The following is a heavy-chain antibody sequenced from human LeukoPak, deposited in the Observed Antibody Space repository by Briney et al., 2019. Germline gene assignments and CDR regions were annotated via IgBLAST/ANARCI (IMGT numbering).Heavy chain of an antibody. CDR1: GFTFSDYY. CDR2: ISSSGSTI. Sequence: RGSLRLSCAASGFTFSDYYMSWIRQAPGKGLEWVSYISSSGSTIYYADSVKGRFTISRDNAKNSLYLQMNSLRAKDTAVYYCARDRNRSLLGVVISWGQGTLVTVSS. J-gene: IGHJ4*02. D-gene: IGHD3-3*01. CDR3: ARDRNRSLLGVVIS. V-gene: IGHV3-11*01.